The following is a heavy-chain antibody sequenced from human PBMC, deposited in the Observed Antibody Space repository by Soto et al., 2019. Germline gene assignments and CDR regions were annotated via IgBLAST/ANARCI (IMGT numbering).Heavy chain of an antibody. Sequence: PSETLSLTCAVSGGSISSYYWSWIRQPPGKGLEWIGYFYYIGSTNYNPFLKSRVTISIDTSKNQYSLKLTSVTAADTAVYYCAGVLRDGYNPFDFWGHGTLVTVSS. D-gene: IGHD5-12*01. V-gene: IGHV4-59*01. CDR2: FYYIGST. J-gene: IGHJ4*01. CDR3: AGVLRDGYNPFDF. CDR1: GGSISSYY.